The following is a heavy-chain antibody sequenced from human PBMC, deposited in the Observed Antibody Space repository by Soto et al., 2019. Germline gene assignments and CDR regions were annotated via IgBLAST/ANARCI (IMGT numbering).Heavy chain of an antibody. Sequence: QITLKESGPTLVKPTQTLTLTCTFSGFSLTTNGVGVGWIRQPPGKALEWLALIYWDDDNRFSPSLKSRLTITKDTSKNQVALTMTNMDPVDTATYYCARRDYYASASLTFDYWGQGALVTVSS. CDR2: IYWDDDN. CDR3: ARRDYYASASLTFDY. CDR1: GFSLTTNGVG. V-gene: IGHV2-5*02. D-gene: IGHD3-10*01. J-gene: IGHJ4*02.